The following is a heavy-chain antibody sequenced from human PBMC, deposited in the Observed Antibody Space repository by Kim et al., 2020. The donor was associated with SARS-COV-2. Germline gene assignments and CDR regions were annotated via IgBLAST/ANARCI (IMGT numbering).Heavy chain of an antibody. D-gene: IGHD3-10*01. CDR3: ARHAGASFDT. CDR1: GASMTHYY. J-gene: IGHJ4*02. CDR2: IYYLGNT. Sequence: SETLSLTCTVSGASMTHYYWSWIRQSQEKGLEWLGYIYYLGNTTYNPSLKSRVSMSIDTSKSQFSLQVTSVTAADRAIYYCARHAGASFDTWGQGVLVTVSS. V-gene: IGHV4-59*08.